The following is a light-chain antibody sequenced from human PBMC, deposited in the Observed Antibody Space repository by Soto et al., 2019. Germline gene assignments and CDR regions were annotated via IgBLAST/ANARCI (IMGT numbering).Light chain of an antibody. V-gene: IGKV1-5*01. CDR3: QQYNSYP. CDR2: DAS. J-gene: IGKJ1*01. CDR1: QSISSW. Sequence: DIQMTKSPPSLSASVGDRVTITCRASQSISSWLAWYQQKPGKAPKLLIYDASSLESGVPSRFSGSGSGTEFTLTISSLQPDDFATYYCQQYNSYPFGQGTKVDIK.